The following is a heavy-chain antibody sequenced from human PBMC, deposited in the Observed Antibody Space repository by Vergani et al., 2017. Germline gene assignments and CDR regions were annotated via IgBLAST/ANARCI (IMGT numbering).Heavy chain of an antibody. CDR1: GFTFGDHGFH. CDR2: VHSTGTT. V-gene: IGHV4-39*01. D-gene: IGHD3-9*01. CDR3: ARHLTTSYVSPFDL. J-gene: IGHJ2*01. Sequence: QVQLVESGGGVIQPGRSLRLSCAASGFTFGDHGFHWVRQPPGKGLEWLGTVHSTGTTYYNPSLKSRLTVSVDRSNNYLSLNLTSVTATDTAVYYCARHLTTSYVSPFDLWGRGALVTVSS.